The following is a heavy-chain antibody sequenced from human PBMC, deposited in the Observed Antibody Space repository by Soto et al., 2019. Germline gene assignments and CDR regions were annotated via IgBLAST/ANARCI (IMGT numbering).Heavy chain of an antibody. CDR3: ARDRVRFLEWSQWRYYGMDV. Sequence: EVQLVESGGGLVKPGGSLRLSCAASGFTFSSYSMNWVRQAPGKGLEWVSSISSSSSYIYYADSVKGRFTISRDNAKNSLYLQMNSLRAEDTAVYYCARDRVRFLEWSQWRYYGMDVWGQGTTVTVSS. CDR2: ISSSSSYI. D-gene: IGHD3-3*01. CDR1: GFTFSSYS. J-gene: IGHJ6*02. V-gene: IGHV3-21*01.